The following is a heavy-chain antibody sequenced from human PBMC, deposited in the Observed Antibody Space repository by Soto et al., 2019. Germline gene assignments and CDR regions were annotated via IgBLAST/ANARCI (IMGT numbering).Heavy chain of an antibody. J-gene: IGHJ4*01. V-gene: IGHV3-53*01. D-gene: IGHD3-16*01. Sequence: EVQLVESGGGLIQPGGSLRLSCAAYGFTVSNKYFSWVRQAPGKGLEWVSVIYADGRTFYADSVKGRFTISRDSSKNTLFLQMHSLRVEDTALYYCTRDPVADPKGEYWGQGTLVTVSS. CDR2: IYADGRT. CDR3: TRDPVADPKGEY. CDR1: GFTVSNKY.